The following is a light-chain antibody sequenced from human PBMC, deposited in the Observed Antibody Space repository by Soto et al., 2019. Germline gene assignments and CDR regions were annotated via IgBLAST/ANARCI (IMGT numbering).Light chain of an antibody. CDR1: SSNIGAGYD. Sequence: QSVLTQPPSVSGAPGQRVTISCTGSSSNIGAGYDVHWYQKFPGTAPKLLIYGNSNRPSGVPDRFSGSKSGTSASLAITGLQAEDEADYYCQSYDSSLSGSGVFGGGTKLTVL. CDR3: QSYDSSLSGSGV. J-gene: IGLJ2*01. V-gene: IGLV1-40*01. CDR2: GNS.